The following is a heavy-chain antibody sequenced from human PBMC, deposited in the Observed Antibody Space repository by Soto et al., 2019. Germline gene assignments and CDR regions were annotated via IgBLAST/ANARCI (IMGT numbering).Heavy chain of an antibody. Sequence: QVQLQESGPGLVKPSETLSLTCAVSGGSVSSGSYYWSWIRQPPGKGLEWIGYIYYSGSTNYNPSLQSGVTISVDTSKNQFSLKLSSVTAADTAVYYCARDHTVTTVRYYYYGMDVWGQGTTVTVSS. CDR1: GGSVSSGSYY. J-gene: IGHJ6*02. CDR3: ARDHTVTTVRYYYYGMDV. V-gene: IGHV4-61*01. D-gene: IGHD4-4*01. CDR2: IYYSGST.